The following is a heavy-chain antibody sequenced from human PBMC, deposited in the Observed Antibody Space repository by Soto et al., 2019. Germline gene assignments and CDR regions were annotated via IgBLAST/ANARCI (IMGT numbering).Heavy chain of an antibody. CDR2: INSNGGST. CDR1: GFTFSSYA. CDR3: ARTSGYAFDY. J-gene: IGHJ4*02. Sequence: PGGSLRLSCAASGFTFSSYAMHWVHQAPGKGLEYVSAINSNGGSTYYANSVKGRFTISRDNSKNTLYLQMGSLRAEDMAVYYCARTSGYAFDYWGQGTLVTVSS. V-gene: IGHV3-64*01. D-gene: IGHD5-12*01.